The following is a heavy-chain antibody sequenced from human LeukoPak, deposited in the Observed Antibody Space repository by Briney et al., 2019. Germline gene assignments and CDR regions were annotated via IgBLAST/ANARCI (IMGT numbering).Heavy chain of an antibody. CDR2: IYYSGST. CDR1: GGSISSGDYY. V-gene: IGHV4-30-4*01. CDR3: ARSAYYGSGSYYPRGPHLCYMDI. J-gene: IGHJ6*03. Sequence: SQTLSLTCTVSGGSISSGDYYWSWIRQPPGKGLEWIGYIYYSGSTYYNPSLKSRVTISVDTSKNQFSLKLSSVTAADTAVYYCARSAYYGSGSYYPRGPHLCYMDIWGKGTTVTVSS. D-gene: IGHD3-10*01.